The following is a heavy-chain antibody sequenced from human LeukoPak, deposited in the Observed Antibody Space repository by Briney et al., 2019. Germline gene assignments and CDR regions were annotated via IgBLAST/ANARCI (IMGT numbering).Heavy chain of an antibody. D-gene: IGHD5-24*01. V-gene: IGHV3-23*01. J-gene: IGHJ5*02. Sequence: PGASLRLSCAASGFTFSSYAMSWVRQAPGKGLEWFSAISGSGGSTYYADSVKGRFTISRDNSKTPLYLQMHSLSAEDTAVYYCAKVWRDGYGTWGQGTLVTVSS. CDR2: ISGSGGST. CDR3: AKVWRDGYGT. CDR1: GFTFSSYA.